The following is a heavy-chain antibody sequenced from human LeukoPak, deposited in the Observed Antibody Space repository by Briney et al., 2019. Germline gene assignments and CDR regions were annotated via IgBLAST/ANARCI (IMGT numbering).Heavy chain of an antibody. V-gene: IGHV4-31*03. J-gene: IGHJ4*02. D-gene: IGHD1-14*01. CDR2: IYYSGST. CDR3: ARTYKFLEDY. CDR1: GGSISSGGYY. Sequence: SETLSLTCTVSGGSISSGGYYWSWIRQHPGKGLEWIGYIYYSGSTYYNPSLKSRVTISVDTSKNQFSLRLNSVTAADTAVYYCARTYKFLEDYWGQGTLVTVSS.